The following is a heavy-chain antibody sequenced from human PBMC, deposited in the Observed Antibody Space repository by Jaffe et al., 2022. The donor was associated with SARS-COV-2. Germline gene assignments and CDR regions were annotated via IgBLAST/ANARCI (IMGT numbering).Heavy chain of an antibody. CDR2: IYTSGST. D-gene: IGHD6-13*01. CDR1: GGSISSGSYY. Sequence: QVQLQESGPGLVKPSQTLSLTCTVSGGSISSGSYYWSWIRQPAGKGLEWIGRIYTSGSTNYNPSLKSRVTISVDTSRNQFSLKLSSVTAADTAVYYCARDCSPYSSSCDGLDVWGQGTTVTVSS. CDR3: ARDCSPYSSSCDGLDV. V-gene: IGHV4-61*02. J-gene: IGHJ6*02.